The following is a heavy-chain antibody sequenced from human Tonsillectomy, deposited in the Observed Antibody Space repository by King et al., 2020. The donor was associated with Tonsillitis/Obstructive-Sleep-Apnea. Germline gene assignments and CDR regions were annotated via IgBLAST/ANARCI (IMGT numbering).Heavy chain of an antibody. CDR1: GGSFSGYY. Sequence: VQLPQWGAGLLKPSETLSLTCAVYGGSFSGYYWSWIRQPPGKGLEWIGEINHSGSTNYNPSLKSRVTISVDTSKNQFSLKLSSVTAADTAVYYCARGGIVVVPAASYYFDYWGQGTLVTVSS. CDR3: ARGGIVVVPAASYYFDY. D-gene: IGHD2-2*01. CDR2: INHSGST. J-gene: IGHJ4*02. V-gene: IGHV4-34*01.